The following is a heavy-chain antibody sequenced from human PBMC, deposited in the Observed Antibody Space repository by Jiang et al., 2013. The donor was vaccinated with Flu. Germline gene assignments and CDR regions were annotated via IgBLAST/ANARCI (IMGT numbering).Heavy chain of an antibody. Sequence: QTLSLTCAISGDSVSGSRAAWNWFRQSPSRGLEWLGRAYYRSNWYYDYAVSVKSRITINPDTSKNQFSPQLNSVTPDDTAVYYCARDFPWDRDYYGVDVWGPGTTVTVSS. CDR3: ARDFPWDRDYYGVDV. D-gene: IGHD1-26*01. CDR2: AYYRSNWYY. V-gene: IGHV6-1*01. J-gene: IGHJ6*02. CDR1: GDSVSGSRAA.